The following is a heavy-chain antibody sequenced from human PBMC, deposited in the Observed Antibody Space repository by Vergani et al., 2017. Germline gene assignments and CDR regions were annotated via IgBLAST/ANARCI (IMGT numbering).Heavy chain of an antibody. CDR3: AHSALWFGEAYDAFDI. J-gene: IGHJ3*02. CDR2: IYWDDDK. Sequence: QVTLKESGPTLVKPTQTLTLTCTFSGFSLSTSGVGVGWIRQPPGKALEWLALIYWDDDKRYSPSLKNRLTITKDTSKNQVVLTMTNMDPVDTATYYCAHSALWFGEAYDAFDIWGQGTMVTVAS. V-gene: IGHV2-5*02. D-gene: IGHD3-10*01. CDR1: GFSLSTSGVG.